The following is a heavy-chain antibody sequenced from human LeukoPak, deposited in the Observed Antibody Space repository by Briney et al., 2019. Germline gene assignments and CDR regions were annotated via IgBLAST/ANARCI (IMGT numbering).Heavy chain of an antibody. CDR2: ISGSGGST. D-gene: IGHD3-3*01. V-gene: IGHV3-23*01. CDR3: AKGLRFLEWLSPYYFDY. J-gene: IGHJ4*02. Sequence: GGSLRLSCAAPGFTFSSYAMSWVRQAPGKGLEWVSAISGSGGSTYYADSVKGRFTISRDNSKNTLYLQMNSLRAEDTAVYYCAKGLRFLEWLSPYYFDYWGQGTLVTVSS. CDR1: GFTFSSYA.